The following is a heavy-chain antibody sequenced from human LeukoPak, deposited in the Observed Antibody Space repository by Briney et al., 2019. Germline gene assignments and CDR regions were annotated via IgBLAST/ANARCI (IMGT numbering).Heavy chain of an antibody. J-gene: IGHJ4*02. CDR1: GFSFSSYG. Sequence: GGSLRLSCAASGFSFSSYGMHCVRQAPGKGLEWVAFIRYDGSNKYYADSVKGRFTISRDNSKNTLYLQMNSLRAEDTAVYYCAKRSSSGWYNFEYWGQGTLVTVSS. CDR2: IRYDGSNK. CDR3: AKRSSSGWYNFEY. V-gene: IGHV3-30*02. D-gene: IGHD6-19*01.